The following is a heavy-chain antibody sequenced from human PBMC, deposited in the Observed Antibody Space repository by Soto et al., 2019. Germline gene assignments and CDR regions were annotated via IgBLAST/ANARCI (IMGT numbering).Heavy chain of an antibody. CDR2: IIPIFGTA. J-gene: IGHJ6*02. Sequence: SVKISCKSSGGTASSYAISWVRQTPEQGLEWMGGIIPIFGTANYAQKFQRRVTITADESTSTAYMELSSLRSEDTAVHYCATGPTFGVVNAYYHYGMDVWGQGTTVPV. CDR3: ATGPTFGVVNAYYHYGMDV. D-gene: IGHD3-3*01. V-gene: IGHV1-69*13. CDR1: GGTASSYA.